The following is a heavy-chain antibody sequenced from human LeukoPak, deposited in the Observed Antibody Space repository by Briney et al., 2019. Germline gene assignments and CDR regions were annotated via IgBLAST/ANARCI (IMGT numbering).Heavy chain of an antibody. CDR2: ISGSGSAT. CDR3: ASYPRLRNYYFDY. CDR1: GFTFSGYS. V-gene: IGHV3-48*02. J-gene: IGHJ4*02. D-gene: IGHD4-17*01. Sequence: GGSLRLSCAASGFTFSGYSMTWVRQAPGKGLEWVSYISGSGSATSYADSVEGRFTISRDNAKNSLYLQMDSLRDEDTAVYYCASYPRLRNYYFDYWGQGTLVTVSS.